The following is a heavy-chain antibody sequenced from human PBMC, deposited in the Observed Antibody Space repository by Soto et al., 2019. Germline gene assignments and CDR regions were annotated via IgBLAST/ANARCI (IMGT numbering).Heavy chain of an antibody. Sequence: GGSLRLSCAASGFTFSNFWMSWVRQAPGKGLEWVANIRGDAGQKYFVDSVQGRFSISRDNTKRLVFLQMDSLRAEDTALYYCVRDTASGWSFDHWGQEPRSPSPQ. V-gene: IGHV3-7*04. CDR3: VRDTASGWSFDH. CDR1: GFTFSNFW. CDR2: IRGDAGQK. J-gene: IGHJ4*01. D-gene: IGHD6-19*01.